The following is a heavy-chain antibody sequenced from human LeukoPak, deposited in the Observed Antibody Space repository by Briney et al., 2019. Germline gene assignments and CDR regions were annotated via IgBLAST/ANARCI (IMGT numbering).Heavy chain of an antibody. CDR2: ISSSSSYI. Sequence: GGSLRLSCAASGFTFSSYSMNWVRQAPGKGLEWVSSISSSSSYIYYADSVKGRFTISRDNAKNSLYLQMNSLRAEDTAVYYCAKEMVGTKYYDFWSGHGEAFDIWGQGTMVTVSS. CDR3: AKEMVGTKYYDFWSGHGEAFDI. V-gene: IGHV3-21*04. J-gene: IGHJ3*02. D-gene: IGHD3-3*01. CDR1: GFTFSSYS.